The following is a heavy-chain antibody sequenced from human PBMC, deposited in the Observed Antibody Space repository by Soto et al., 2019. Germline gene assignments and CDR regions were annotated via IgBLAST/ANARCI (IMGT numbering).Heavy chain of an antibody. CDR2: IHSGST. D-gene: IGHD6-19*01. J-gene: IGHJ4*02. CDR3: ARSTGWPGFDF. Sequence: SETLSLTCSLSGSSISDFYWSWIRQPPGKGLVWIGHIHSGSTNYNPSLKSRVTISVDTSKNQLSLKLSSLTPADTAIYYCARSTGWPGFDFWGQGALVTVSS. CDR1: GSSISDFY. V-gene: IGHV4-59*01.